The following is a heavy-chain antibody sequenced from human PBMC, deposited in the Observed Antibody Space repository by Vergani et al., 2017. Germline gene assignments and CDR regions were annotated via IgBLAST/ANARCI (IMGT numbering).Heavy chain of an antibody. D-gene: IGHD2-21*02. CDR3: ARDPRGYGGDPEDYYYGMDV. CDR2: IIPVLGKT. CDR1: GATFRSNT. V-gene: IGHV1-69*08. J-gene: IGHJ6*02. Sequence: QVQLVQSGAEVKKPGSSVKVSCKASGATFRSNTISWVRQVPGQGLEWMGRIIPVLGKTKYAQDFQGRLTITADTSTSTAYMELTSLRSQDTAVYYCARDPRGYGGDPEDYYYGMDVWGQGT.